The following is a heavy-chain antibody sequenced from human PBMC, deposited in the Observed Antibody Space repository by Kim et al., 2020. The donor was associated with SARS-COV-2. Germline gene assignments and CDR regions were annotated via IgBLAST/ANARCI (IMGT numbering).Heavy chain of an antibody. CDR1: GGTFSSYA. CDR2: IIPIFGTA. D-gene: IGHD3-22*01. CDR3: ARLESRAYYDTVDV. V-gene: IGHV1-69*13. Sequence: SVKVSCKASGGTFSSYAISWVRQAPGQGLEWMGGIIPIFGTANYAQKFQGRVTITADESTSTAYMELSSLRSEDTAVYYCARLESRAYYDTVDVWGQGTTVTVSS. J-gene: IGHJ6*02.